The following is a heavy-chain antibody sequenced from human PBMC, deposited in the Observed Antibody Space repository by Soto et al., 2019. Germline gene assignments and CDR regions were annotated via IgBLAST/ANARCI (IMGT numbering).Heavy chain of an antibody. J-gene: IGHJ6*02. V-gene: IGHV4-39*01. CDR1: GGSISSSSYY. CDR2: IYYSGST. CDR3: ARQRTRNYYYYYGMDV. Sequence: NPSETLSLTCTVSGGSISSSSYYWGWIRQPPGRGLEWIGSIYYSGSTYYNPSLKSRVTISVDTSKNQFSLKLSSVTAADTAVYYCARQRTRNYYYYYGMDVWGQGTTVTVSS.